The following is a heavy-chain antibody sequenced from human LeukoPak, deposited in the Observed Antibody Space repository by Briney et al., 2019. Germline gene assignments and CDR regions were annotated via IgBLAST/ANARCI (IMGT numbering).Heavy chain of an antibody. Sequence: GGSLRLSCVASGFTFSSYEMNWVRQAPGKGLEWVSYISSSGFTMYYADSVEGRFTISRDNAENSLYLQMNSLRAEDTAVYYCARDRVSGGSYDYWGQGTLVTVSS. CDR3: ARDRVSGGSYDY. J-gene: IGHJ4*02. CDR1: GFTFSSYE. D-gene: IGHD1-26*01. V-gene: IGHV3-48*03. CDR2: ISSSGFTM.